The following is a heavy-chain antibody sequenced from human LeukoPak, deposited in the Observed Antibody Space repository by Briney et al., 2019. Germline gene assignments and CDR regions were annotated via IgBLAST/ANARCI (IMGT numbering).Heavy chain of an antibody. CDR1: GFTFSSYA. D-gene: IGHD3-10*01. CDR2: ISGSGGST. CDR3: AKDRSNSYYGFDY. J-gene: IGHJ4*02. V-gene: IGHV3-23*01. Sequence: GGSLRLSCAASGFTFSSYAMSWVRQAPGKGLEWVSAISGSGGSTYYADSVKGRFTISRDNSKNTLYLQMNSLRVEDTAVYYCAKDRSNSYYGFDYWGQGTLVTVSS.